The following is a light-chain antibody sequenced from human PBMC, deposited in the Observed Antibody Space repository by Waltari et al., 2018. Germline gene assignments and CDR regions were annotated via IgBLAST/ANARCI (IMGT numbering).Light chain of an antibody. CDR2: EGS. Sequence: SALTQPASVSGFPGQSITISCTGTSSDVGSYNLVSWYQQHPGKAPKLMIYEGSKRPSGVSNRFSGSKSGNTASLTISGLQAEDEADYYCCSYAGSSTLVFGGGTKLTVL. CDR3: CSYAGSSTLV. V-gene: IGLV2-23*01. CDR1: SSDVGSYNL. J-gene: IGLJ2*01.